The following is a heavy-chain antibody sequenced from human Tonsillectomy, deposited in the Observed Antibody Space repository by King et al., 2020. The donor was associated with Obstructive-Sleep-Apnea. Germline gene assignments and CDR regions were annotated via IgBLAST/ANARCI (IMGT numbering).Heavy chain of an antibody. Sequence: VQLVESGGGLVKPGGSLTLSCAASGFTLSKAWMGWVRQAPGKGVGGVCRCKTKTNEVTIDYSAPGKGRFTISIHDSLKPPYLQMYTLKTEDTAVYYCVLVVVRGRTIWGQGTMVTVSS. CDR3: VLVVVRGRTI. CDR2: CKTKTNEVTI. D-gene: IGHD3-22*01. V-gene: IGHV3-15*01. J-gene: IGHJ3*02. CDR1: GFTLSKAW.